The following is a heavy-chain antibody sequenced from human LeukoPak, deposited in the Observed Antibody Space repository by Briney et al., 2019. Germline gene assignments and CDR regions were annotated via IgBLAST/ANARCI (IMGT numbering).Heavy chain of an antibody. V-gene: IGHV3-48*01. D-gene: IGHD2-2*01. J-gene: IGHJ4*02. Sequence: GGSLRLSCAASGFTFSSYSMNWVRQAPGKGLEWVSYISSSSSTIYYADSVKGRFTISRDNAKNSLYLQMNSLRAEDTAVYYCARDFSRDIVVVPAAKGFDYWGQGTLVTVSS. CDR2: ISSSSSTI. CDR1: GFTFSSYS. CDR3: ARDFSRDIVVVPAAKGFDY.